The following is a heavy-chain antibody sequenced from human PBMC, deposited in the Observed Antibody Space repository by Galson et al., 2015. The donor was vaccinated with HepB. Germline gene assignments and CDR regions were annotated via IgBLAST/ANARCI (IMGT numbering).Heavy chain of an antibody. CDR2: INIDSSTI. D-gene: IGHD1-26*01. CDR1: GFSFSYYN. J-gene: IGHJ3*02. Sequence: SLRLSCAASGFSFSYYNMNWVRQAPGKGLEWLSYINIDSSTIYYADSVKGRFTISRDNARNSLFLQMNSLKAEDTAVYYCARDRGGTYAFDIWGQGTMVTFSS. CDR3: ARDRGGTYAFDI. V-gene: IGHV3-48*01.